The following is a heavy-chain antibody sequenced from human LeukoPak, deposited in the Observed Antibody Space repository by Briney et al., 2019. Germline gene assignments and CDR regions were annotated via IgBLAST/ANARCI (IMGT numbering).Heavy chain of an antibody. CDR3: ASTLRYRFDS. V-gene: IGHV3-53*01. J-gene: IGHJ4*02. CDR1: GFTFDDYA. CDR2: IYAGGNT. Sequence: GGSLRLSCAASGFTFDDYAMHWVRQAPGKGLEWVSVIYAGGNTYYADSVKGRFTISRDNSKNTLYLQMNSLRAEDTAVYYCASTLRYRFDSWGQGALVTVSS. D-gene: IGHD1-1*01.